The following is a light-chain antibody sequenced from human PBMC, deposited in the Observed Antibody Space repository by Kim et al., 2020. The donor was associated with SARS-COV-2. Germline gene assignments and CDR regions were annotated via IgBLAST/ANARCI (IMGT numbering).Light chain of an antibody. Sequence: VALGQTVRITCQGDSLRSYYATWYQHKPGQAPILVICGKNNRPSGIPDRFSGSSSGNTASLTITGTQAGDEADYYCNSRDSNDNVVFGGGTQLTVL. V-gene: IGLV3-19*01. J-gene: IGLJ2*01. CDR3: NSRDSNDNVV. CDR2: GKN. CDR1: SLRSYY.